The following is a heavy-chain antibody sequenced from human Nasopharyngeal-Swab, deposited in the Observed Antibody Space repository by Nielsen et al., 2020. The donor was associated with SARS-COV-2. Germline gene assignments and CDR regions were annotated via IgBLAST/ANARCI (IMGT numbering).Heavy chain of an antibody. D-gene: IGHD5-24*01. J-gene: IGHJ6*02. CDR1: GDSIAYSTFY. V-gene: IGHV4-39*01. CDR3: ARAGRVGDAYTGLDV. CDR2: IYYNGNT. Sequence: GSLRLSCTVSGDSIAYSTFYWGWTRQPPGKGLEWIGNIYYNGNTYQNPSLKSRVTMSVDTSTNQVSLKLNSLTATDTAVYYCARAGRVGDAYTGLDVWGQGTTVTVSS.